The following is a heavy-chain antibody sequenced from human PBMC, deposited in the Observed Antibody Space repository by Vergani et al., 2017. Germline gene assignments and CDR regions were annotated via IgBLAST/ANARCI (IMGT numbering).Heavy chain of an antibody. CDR2: ISYDGSKT. Sequence: QVQLVESGGGVVQPGTSLRLSCEASGFKFSQFGMHWVRQGPGKELEWVAFISYDGSKTQYADSEKGRVTISRDNSKNTVGLEMSSLRVDDTATYYCARDVWDCSGISCFLRAGEFYYMDVWGQGTTVTVSS. V-gene: IGHV3-33*05. CDR3: ARDVWDCSGISCFLRAGEFYYMDV. J-gene: IGHJ6*03. CDR1: GFKFSQFG. D-gene: IGHD3-16*01.